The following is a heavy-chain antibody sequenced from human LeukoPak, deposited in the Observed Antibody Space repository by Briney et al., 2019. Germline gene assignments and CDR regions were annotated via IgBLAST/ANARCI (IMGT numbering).Heavy chain of an antibody. CDR1: GFTFSSFW. CDR2: IKQDGSEK. J-gene: IGHJ4*02. V-gene: IGHV3-7*01. CDR3: ARDTSSAWYGLIDY. D-gene: IGHD6-19*01. Sequence: GGSLRLSCAASGFTFSSFWMGWVRQAPGKGLEWVATIKQDGSEKYSVDSVKGRFTIPRDNAKNSLYLQMNSLRAEDTAVYFCARDTSSAWYGLIDYWGQGSLVTVSS.